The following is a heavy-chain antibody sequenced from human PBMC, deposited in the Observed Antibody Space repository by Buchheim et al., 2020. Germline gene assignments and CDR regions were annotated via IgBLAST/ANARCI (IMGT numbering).Heavy chain of an antibody. Sequence: QVQLVESGGGVVQPGRSLRLSCAAASGFTFSGYAMHWVRQAPAKGLEWVAVIWYDGTKKYYADSVKGRFTISRENSPDTLDLQMDSLRAEDTAQYYCARSVGGNSAGLGDWFDPWGQGTL. CDR3: ARSVGGNSAGLGDWFDP. V-gene: IGHV3-33*01. CDR1: GFTFSGYA. CDR2: IWYDGTKK. J-gene: IGHJ5*02. D-gene: IGHD4-23*01.